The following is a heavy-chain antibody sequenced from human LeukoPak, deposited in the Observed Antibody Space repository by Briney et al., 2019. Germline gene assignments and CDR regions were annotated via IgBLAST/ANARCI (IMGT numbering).Heavy chain of an antibody. V-gene: IGHV1-8*01. CDR1: GYTFTSYD. CDR3: ARCGFWSGSYYGMDV. D-gene: IGHD3-3*01. CDR2: MNPNSGNT. Sequence: ASVKVSCKASGYTFTSYDINWVRQATGQGLEWMGWMNPNSGNTGYAQKFQGRVTMTRNTSISTAYMELSSLRPEDTAVYYCARCGFWSGSYYGMDVWGQGTTVTVSS. J-gene: IGHJ6*02.